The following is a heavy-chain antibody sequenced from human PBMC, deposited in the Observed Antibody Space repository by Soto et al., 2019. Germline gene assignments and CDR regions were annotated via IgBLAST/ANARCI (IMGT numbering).Heavy chain of an antibody. Sequence: SVKVSCKASGGTFSSYAISWVRQAPGQGLEWMGGIIPIFGTANYAQKFQGRVTITADESTSTAYMELSSLRSEDTAVYYCASSRVGKLRRNPTYCFDYWGQGTLVTVSS. CDR3: ASSRVGKLRRNPTYCFDY. J-gene: IGHJ4*02. D-gene: IGHD3-3*01. CDR2: IIPIFGTA. CDR1: GGTFSSYA. V-gene: IGHV1-69*13.